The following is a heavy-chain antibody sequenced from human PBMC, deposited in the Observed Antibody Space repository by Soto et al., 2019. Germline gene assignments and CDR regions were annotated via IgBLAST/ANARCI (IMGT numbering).Heavy chain of an antibody. CDR1: GGTFSSYA. CDR2: IIPIFGTA. J-gene: IGHJ4*02. V-gene: IGHV1-69*01. Sequence: QVQLVQSGAEVKKPGSSVKVSCKASGGTFSSYAISWVRQAPGQGLEWMGGIIPIFGTANYAQKFQGRVTITADESMSTAYMELSSLRSEDTAVYYCARDVGEGLSHSGSYYPFDYWGQGTLVTVSS. D-gene: IGHD1-26*01. CDR3: ARDVGEGLSHSGSYYPFDY.